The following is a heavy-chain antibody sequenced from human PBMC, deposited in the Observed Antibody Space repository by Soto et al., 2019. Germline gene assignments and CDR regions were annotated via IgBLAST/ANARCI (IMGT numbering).Heavy chain of an antibody. CDR3: TAKYCSSTSCYPDDYYYYGMDV. J-gene: IGHJ6*02. CDR2: IIPIFGTA. CDR1: GGTFSSYA. V-gene: IGHV1-69*13. D-gene: IGHD2-2*01. Sequence: SVKVSCKASGGTFSSYASSWVRQAPGQGLEWMGGIIPIFGTANYAQKFQGRVTITADESTSTAYMELSSLRSEDTAVYYCTAKYCSSTSCYPDDYYYYGMDVWGQGTTVTVSS.